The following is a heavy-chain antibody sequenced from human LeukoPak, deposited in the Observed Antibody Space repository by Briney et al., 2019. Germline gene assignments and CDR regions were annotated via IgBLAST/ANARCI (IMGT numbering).Heavy chain of an antibody. D-gene: IGHD3-10*01. CDR3: AKRGVVIRVFLVGFHKEANYFDS. CDR1: GITLSNYG. CDR2: ISGSGGGT. J-gene: IGHJ4*02. Sequence: GGSLRLSCAVSGITLSNYGMSWVRQAPGKGLEWVAGISGSGGGTHYADSVKGRFTISRENSRNTLFLQMNSLRAEDTAVYFCAKRGVVIRVFLVGFHKEANYFDSWGQGALVTVSS. V-gene: IGHV3-23*01.